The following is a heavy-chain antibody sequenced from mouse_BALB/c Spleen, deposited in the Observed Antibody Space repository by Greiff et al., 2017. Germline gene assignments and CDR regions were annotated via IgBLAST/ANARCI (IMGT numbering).Heavy chain of an antibody. D-gene: IGHD2-4*01. J-gene: IGHJ3*01. V-gene: IGHV3-1*02. CDR3: ARGVYYDYDVGAY. Sequence: DVKLQESGPDLVKPSQSLSLTCTVTGYSITSGYSWHWIRQFPGNKLEWMGYIHYSGSTNYNPSLKSRISITRDTSKNQFFLQLNSVTTEDTATYYCARGVYYDYDVGAYWGQGTLVTVSA. CDR2: IHYSGST. CDR1: GYSITSGYS.